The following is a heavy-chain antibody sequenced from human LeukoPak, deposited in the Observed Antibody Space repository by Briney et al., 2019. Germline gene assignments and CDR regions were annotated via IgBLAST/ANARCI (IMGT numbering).Heavy chain of an antibody. V-gene: IGHV3-21*01. CDR1: GFTFTSFS. J-gene: IGHJ4*02. D-gene: IGHD4-17*01. CDR2: ISSSSYI. CDR3: ARAGYGDYSDY. Sequence: GGSLRLSCAASGFTFTSFSNNWVRPAPGKGLEWVSSISSSSYIYYADSVKGRFTISRDNAKNSLYLQMNSLRAEDTAVYYCARAGYGDYSDYWGQGTLVTVSS.